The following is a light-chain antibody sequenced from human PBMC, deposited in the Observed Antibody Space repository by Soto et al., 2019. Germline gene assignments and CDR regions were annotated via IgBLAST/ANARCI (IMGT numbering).Light chain of an antibody. CDR2: DVN. CDR3: SSHTTSSTQV. J-gene: IGLJ1*01. Sequence: QSVLTQPASVSGPPGQSITISCTGTSSDIGAYNYVAWYQQRPGKAPKLMIYDVNNRPSGVSDRFSGSKSGNTASLTIFGLQAEDEADYYCSSHTTSSTQVFGAGTKLTVL. V-gene: IGLV2-14*01. CDR1: SSDIGAYNY.